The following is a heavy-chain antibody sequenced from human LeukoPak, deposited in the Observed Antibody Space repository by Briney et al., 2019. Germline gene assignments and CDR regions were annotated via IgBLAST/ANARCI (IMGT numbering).Heavy chain of an antibody. CDR2: IKSKADGGTA. V-gene: IGHV3-15*01. CDR1: GFTFSNAW. Sequence: GGSLRLSCVASGFTFSNAWMTWVRQAPGKGLEWVGRIKSKADGGTADHAAPVKGRFNTSRDDSKNTLYLQMNSLKTEDTAVYFCTRNYYDRTGSLFYWGQGTLATVSS. CDR3: TRNYYDRTGSLFY. J-gene: IGHJ4*02. D-gene: IGHD3-22*01.